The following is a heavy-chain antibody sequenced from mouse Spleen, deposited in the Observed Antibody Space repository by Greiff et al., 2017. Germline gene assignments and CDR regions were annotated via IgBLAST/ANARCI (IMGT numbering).Heavy chain of an antibody. J-gene: IGHJ2*01. CDR2: IYPGDGDT. Sequence: QVQLQQSGPELVKPGASVKISCKASGYAFSSSWMNWVKQRPGKGLEWIGRIYPGDGDTNYNGKFKGKATLTADKFSSTAYMQLSSLTSEDSAVYFCAREGGFFDYWGQGTTLTVSS. CDR3: AREGGFFDY. V-gene: IGHV1-82*01. CDR1: GYAFSSSW.